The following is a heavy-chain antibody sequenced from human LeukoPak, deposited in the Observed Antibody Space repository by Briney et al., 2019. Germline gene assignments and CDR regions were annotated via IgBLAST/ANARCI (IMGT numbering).Heavy chain of an antibody. D-gene: IGHD6-13*01. CDR2: ICYSGST. V-gene: IGHV4-59*01. Sequence: SETLSLTCTVSGGSIRGYFWTWIRQPPGKGLEWIGYICYSGSTNYSPSLKSRVTIAVDTSKNQFSLRLSSVTAADTAVYYCAMAYSISWYYFDYWGQGTLVTVSS. CDR3: AMAYSISWYYFDY. J-gene: IGHJ4*02. CDR1: GGSIRGYF.